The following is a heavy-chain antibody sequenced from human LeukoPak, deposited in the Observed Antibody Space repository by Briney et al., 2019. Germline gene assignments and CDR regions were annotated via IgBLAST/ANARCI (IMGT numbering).Heavy chain of an antibody. V-gene: IGHV1-18*01. D-gene: IGHD1-26*01. J-gene: IGHJ4*02. CDR3: ARPIQVGATFFDY. CDR2: ISAYNGNT. Sequence: ASLKVSSKASGYTFTNYGISWVRQAPGQGLEWMGWISAYNGNTNYAQKLQGRVTMTTDTSTTTAYMELRSLRSDDTAVYYCARPIQVGATFFDYWGQGTLVTVSS. CDR1: GYTFTNYG.